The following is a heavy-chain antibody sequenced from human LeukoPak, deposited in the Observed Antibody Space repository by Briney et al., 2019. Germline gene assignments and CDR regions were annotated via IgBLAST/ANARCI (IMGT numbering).Heavy chain of an antibody. J-gene: IGHJ4*02. CDR1: GYTFTGYY. CDR2: INPNSGGT. Sequence: ASVKVSCKASGYTFTGYYMHWVRQAPGQGLEWMGRINPNSGGTNYAQKFQGRVTMTRDTSISTAYMELSRLRSDDTAVYYCARSDYGDGPFDYWGQGTLVTVSS. V-gene: IGHV1-2*06. D-gene: IGHD4-17*01. CDR3: ARSDYGDGPFDY.